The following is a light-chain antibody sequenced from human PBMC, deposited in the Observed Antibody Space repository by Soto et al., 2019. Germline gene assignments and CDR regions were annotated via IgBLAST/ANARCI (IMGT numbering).Light chain of an antibody. J-gene: IGKJ1*01. V-gene: IGKV3-15*01. CDR1: ERLSSVY. CDR2: GAS. CDR3: QQYNNWLRT. Sequence: EIVLTQSPGTLSLSPGERATLSCRASERLSSVYLAWYQQRPGQPPRLLIYGASTRATGIPARFSGSGSGTEFTLTISSLQSEDFAVYYCQQYNNWLRTFGQGTKVDIK.